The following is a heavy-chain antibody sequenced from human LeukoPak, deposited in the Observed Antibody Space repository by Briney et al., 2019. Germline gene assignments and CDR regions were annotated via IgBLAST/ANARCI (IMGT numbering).Heavy chain of an antibody. J-gene: IGHJ3*02. D-gene: IGHD3-22*01. CDR3: ARVRDSSGYYYSVDAFDI. V-gene: IGHV3-7*03. CDR2: IKQDGSEK. Sequence: GGSLRLSCAASGFTFSGSWMTWVRQAPGKGLEWVANIKQDGSEKYYVDSVKGRFTISRDNAKNSLYLQMDSLRAEDTAVYYCARVRDSSGYYYSVDAFDIWGQGTMVTVSS. CDR1: GFTFSGSW.